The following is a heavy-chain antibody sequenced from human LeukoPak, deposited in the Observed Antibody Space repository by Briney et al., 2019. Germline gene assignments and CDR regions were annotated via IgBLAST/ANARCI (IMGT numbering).Heavy chain of an antibody. D-gene: IGHD5-12*01. CDR1: GGSISSSAYY. Sequence: SETLSLTCTVSGGSISSSAYYCSWIWQPPGKGLEWVGYIRHNGNTYYNPSLKSRVTISADRSKNQFSLNLSSVTGADTAVYYCMRGGIGYDSDYWGQGTLVTVSS. V-gene: IGHV4-30-2*01. CDR2: IRHNGNT. CDR3: MRGGIGYDSDY. J-gene: IGHJ4*02.